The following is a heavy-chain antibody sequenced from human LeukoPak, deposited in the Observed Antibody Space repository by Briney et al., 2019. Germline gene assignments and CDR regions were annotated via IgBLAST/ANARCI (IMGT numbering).Heavy chain of an antibody. CDR2: ISSSGSTI. D-gene: IGHD3-10*01. Sequence: GGSLRLSCAASGFTFSSYEMNWVRQAPEKGLEWVSYISSSGSTIYYADSVKGRFTISRDNAKNSLYLQMNSPRAEDTAVYYCASDGWFGELFWGQGTLVTVSS. CDR1: GFTFSSYE. V-gene: IGHV3-48*03. CDR3: ASDGWFGELF. J-gene: IGHJ4*02.